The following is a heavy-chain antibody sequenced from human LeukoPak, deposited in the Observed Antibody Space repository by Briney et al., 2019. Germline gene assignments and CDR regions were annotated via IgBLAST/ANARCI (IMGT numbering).Heavy chain of an antibody. CDR3: AKQGEFSATFDY. J-gene: IGHJ4*02. CDR2: ISYDGTNK. V-gene: IGHV3-30*18. Sequence: GGSLRLSCAASGFTFSSYSMNWVRQAPGKGLEWVALISYDGTNKFYADSVRGRFTISRDNSENTLYLQMHSLRADDTAVYYCAKQGEFSATFDYWGQGTLVTVSS. D-gene: IGHD3-16*02. CDR1: GFTFSSYS.